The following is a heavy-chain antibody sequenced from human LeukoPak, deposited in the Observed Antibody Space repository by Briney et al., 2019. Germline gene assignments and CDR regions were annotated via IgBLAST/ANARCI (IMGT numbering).Heavy chain of an antibody. Sequence: SETLSLTCSVSDGSISSSNYYWGWIRQPPGKGLEWIGSIYYTGSTYYNPSLKSRVTMSVDTSRNQFSLKLSSVTAADTAVYYCARSTRDFWRVYWGQGTLVTVSS. CDR3: ARSTRDFWRVY. CDR1: DGSISSSNYY. J-gene: IGHJ4*02. D-gene: IGHD3-3*01. V-gene: IGHV4-39*01. CDR2: IYYTGST.